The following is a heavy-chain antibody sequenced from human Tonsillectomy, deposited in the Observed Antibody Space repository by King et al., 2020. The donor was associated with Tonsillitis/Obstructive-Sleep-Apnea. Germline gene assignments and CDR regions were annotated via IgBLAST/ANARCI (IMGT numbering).Heavy chain of an antibody. J-gene: IGHJ3*02. Sequence: AQLVQSGGGLVQPGGSLRLSCAASGFTFSSYETNWVRQAPGKGLEWVSYISSSGSTIYYADSVKGRFTISRDNAKNSLYLQMNSLRAEDTAVYYCARDNSPWAFDIWGQGTMVTVSS. D-gene: IGHD2/OR15-2a*01. V-gene: IGHV3-48*03. CDR3: ARDNSPWAFDI. CDR2: ISSSGSTI. CDR1: GFTFSSYE.